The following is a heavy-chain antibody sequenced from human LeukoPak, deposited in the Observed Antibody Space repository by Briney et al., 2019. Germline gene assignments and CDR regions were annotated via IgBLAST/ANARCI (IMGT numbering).Heavy chain of an antibody. CDR1: GYTFTSYG. J-gene: IGHJ5*02. CDR2: ISAYNGNT. V-gene: IGHV1-18*01. CDR3: ARDPVGIAVAGRLPTWFDP. Sequence: EASVKVSCKASGYTFTSYGISWVRQAPGQGLEWMGWISAYNGNTNYAQKLQGRVTMTTDTSTSTAYMELRSLRSDDTAVYYCARDPVGIAVAGRLPTWFDPWGQGTLVTVSS. D-gene: IGHD6-19*01.